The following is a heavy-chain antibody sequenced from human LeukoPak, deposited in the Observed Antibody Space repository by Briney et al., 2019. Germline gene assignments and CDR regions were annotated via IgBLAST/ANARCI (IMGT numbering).Heavy chain of an antibody. Sequence: GGSLRLSCAASGFTFADYAMHWVRQTPGKGLEWVSGISWNSGNIDYPVSVKGRFTISRDNAKNSLYLQMNSLRAEDTALYYCAKGRGYNYGYIFGYFDHWGQGTLVTVSS. CDR2: ISWNSGNI. CDR3: AKGRGYNYGYIFGYFDH. D-gene: IGHD5-18*01. V-gene: IGHV3-9*01. CDR1: GFTFADYA. J-gene: IGHJ4*02.